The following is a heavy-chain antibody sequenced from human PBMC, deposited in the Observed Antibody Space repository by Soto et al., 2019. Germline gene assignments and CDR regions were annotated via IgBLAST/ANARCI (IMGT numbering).Heavy chain of an antibody. CDR1: GFTFSSYW. CDR3: ARDDPEYSSSWYWFDP. V-gene: IGHV3-7*01. J-gene: IGHJ5*02. CDR2: IKQDGSEK. Sequence: GESLKISCAASGFTFSSYWMSWVRQAPGKGLEWVANIKQDGSEKYYVDSVKGRFTISRDNAKNSLYLQMNSLRAEDTAVYYCARDDPEYSSSWYWFDPWGQGTLVTVSS. D-gene: IGHD6-13*01.